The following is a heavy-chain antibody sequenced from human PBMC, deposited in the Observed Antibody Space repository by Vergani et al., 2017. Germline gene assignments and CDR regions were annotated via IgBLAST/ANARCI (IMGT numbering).Heavy chain of an antibody. J-gene: IGHJ6*02. Sequence: QVQLQQWGAGLLKPSETLSLTCAVYGGSFSGCYWSWIRQPAGKGLEWIGRISTSGSTNYNPSLKSRVTMSVDTSKNQFSLKLSSVTAADTAVYYCARVSQLGQPYSYYGMDVWGLGTTVTVSS. CDR1: GGSFSGCY. CDR2: ISTSGST. V-gene: IGHV4-59*10. CDR3: ARVSQLGQPYSYYGMDV. D-gene: IGHD6-6*01.